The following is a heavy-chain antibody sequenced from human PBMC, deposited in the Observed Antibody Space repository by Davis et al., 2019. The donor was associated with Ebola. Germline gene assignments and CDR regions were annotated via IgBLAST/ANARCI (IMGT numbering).Heavy chain of an antibody. Sequence: GGSLRLSCAASGFTFSSYEMNWVRQAPGKGLEWVSVIQSGGGTYYADSVKGRFTISRDNSKNTLYLQMNSLRVEDTAVYYCAKDGSYGFDYWGQGTLVTVSS. V-gene: IGHV3-66*02. CDR2: IQSGGGT. J-gene: IGHJ4*02. CDR1: GFTFSSYE. D-gene: IGHD1-26*01. CDR3: AKDGSYGFDY.